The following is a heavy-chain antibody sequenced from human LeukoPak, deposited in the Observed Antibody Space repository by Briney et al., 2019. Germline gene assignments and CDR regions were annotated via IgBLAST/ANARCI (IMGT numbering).Heavy chain of an antibody. CDR2: IKQDGSVK. Sequence: GGSLRLSCAASGFTFSSYWMSRVRQAPGKGLEWVANIKQDGSVKYYVDSVKGRFTISRDNAKNSLYLQMNSLRAEDTTVYYCARDLVAAIGYHYWGQGTLVTVSS. D-gene: IGHD2-15*01. V-gene: IGHV3-7*03. CDR3: ARDLVAAIGYHY. CDR1: GFTFSSYW. J-gene: IGHJ4*02.